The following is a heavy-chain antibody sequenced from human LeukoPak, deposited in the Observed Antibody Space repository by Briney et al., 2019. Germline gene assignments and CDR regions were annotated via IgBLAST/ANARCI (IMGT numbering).Heavy chain of an antibody. Sequence: GASLRLSCAVSGFTIRIYGMHWVRQAPGKGLEWVAMISHDGGAKYYGDSVKGRFTISRDDSKNTLYLQMNSLSTEYTALYYCAKDWGSTDWYNYIYPCGQGTPFTVSS. J-gene: IGHJ5*02. D-gene: IGHD6-19*01. CDR1: GFTIRIYG. CDR3: AKDWGSTDWYNYIYP. V-gene: IGHV3-30*18. CDR2: ISHDGGAK.